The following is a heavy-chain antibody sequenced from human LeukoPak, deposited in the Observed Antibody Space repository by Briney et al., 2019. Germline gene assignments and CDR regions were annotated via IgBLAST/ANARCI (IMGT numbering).Heavy chain of an antibody. Sequence: PGGSLRLSCAASEFTFSTYGMSWVRQAPGKGLVWGSSISGSGGSTQYADSVQGRFAISRDNSNNTLYLQMNSLRVEDTAMYFCARDPNGDYIGTFDMWGRGTMVSVSS. J-gene: IGHJ3*02. CDR1: EFTFSTYG. V-gene: IGHV3-23*01. CDR3: ARDPNGDYIGTFDM. D-gene: IGHD4-17*01. CDR2: ISGSGGST.